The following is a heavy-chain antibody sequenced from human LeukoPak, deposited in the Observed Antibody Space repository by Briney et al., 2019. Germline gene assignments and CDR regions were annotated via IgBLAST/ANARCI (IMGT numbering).Heavy chain of an antibody. CDR1: GFTFSSYA. V-gene: IGHV3-23*01. Sequence: GGSLRLSCAASGFTFSSYAVSWVRQAPGRGLEWVSDISDGGSRTYYADSVKGRFTISRDDSKNTLYLQMNSLRAEDTAVYYCAKVQLGIGVDYWGQGTLVTVSS. D-gene: IGHD7-27*01. CDR2: ISDGGSRT. J-gene: IGHJ4*02. CDR3: AKVQLGIGVDY.